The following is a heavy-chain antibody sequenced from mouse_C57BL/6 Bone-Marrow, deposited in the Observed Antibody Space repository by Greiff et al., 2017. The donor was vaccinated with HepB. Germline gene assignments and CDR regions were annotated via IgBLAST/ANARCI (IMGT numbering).Heavy chain of an antibody. CDR2: IDPENGDT. Sequence: VQLQQSGAELVRPGASVKLSCTASGFNIKDDYMHWVKQRPEQGLEWIGWIDPENGDTEYAPKFQGKATITADTSSNAAYLQLSSLTSEDTAVYYCTRYYYSSSYWGQGTTLTVSS. V-gene: IGHV14-4*01. D-gene: IGHD1-1*01. J-gene: IGHJ2*01. CDR3: TRYYYSSSY. CDR1: GFNIKDDY.